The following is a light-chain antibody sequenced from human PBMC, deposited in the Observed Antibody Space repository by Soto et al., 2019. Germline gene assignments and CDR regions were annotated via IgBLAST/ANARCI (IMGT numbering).Light chain of an antibody. CDR3: CSYADSYV. V-gene: IGLV2-11*01. J-gene: IGLJ1*01. CDR1: SSDVGGYNY. Sequence: QSVLTQHRSVSGSPGQSVTISCTGTSSDVGGYNYVSWYQQHPGKAPKLMIYDVSKRPSGVPDRFSGSKSGNTASLTISGLQAEDEADYYCCSYADSYVFGTGTKVNVL. CDR2: DVS.